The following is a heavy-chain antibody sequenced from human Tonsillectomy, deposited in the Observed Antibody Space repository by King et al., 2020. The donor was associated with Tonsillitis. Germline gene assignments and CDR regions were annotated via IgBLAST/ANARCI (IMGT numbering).Heavy chain of an antibody. D-gene: IGHD4-23*01. J-gene: IGHJ4*02. V-gene: IGHV3-21*01. CDR3: VRDSLWTVG. CDR2: ISISSTYI. CDR1: GFNFSSYS. Sequence: VQLVESGGGLVKPGGSLRLSCAASGFNFSSYSMNWVRQAPGKGLEWVSCISISSTYIYYADSVRGRFTISRENAKNSLYLQMNSLRAEDTAVYYCVRDSLWTVGWGQGTLVTVSS.